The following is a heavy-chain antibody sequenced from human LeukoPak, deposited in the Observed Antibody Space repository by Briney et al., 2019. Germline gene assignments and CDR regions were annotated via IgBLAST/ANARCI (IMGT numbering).Heavy chain of an antibody. CDR3: ARSGNWNDDYYYYYGMDV. Sequence: ASVKVSCKASGYTFTSYDINWVRQAPGQGLEWMASMNPNNGNTAYARKFQGRVTMTRNTSISTAYMELSSLRSEDTAVYYCARSGNWNDDYYYYYGMDVWGQGTTVTVSS. V-gene: IGHV1-8*02. CDR1: GYTFTSYD. D-gene: IGHD1-20*01. CDR2: MNPNNGNT. J-gene: IGHJ6*02.